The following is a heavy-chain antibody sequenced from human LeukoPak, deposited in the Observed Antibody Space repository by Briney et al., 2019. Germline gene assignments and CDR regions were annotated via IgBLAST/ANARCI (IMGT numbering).Heavy chain of an antibody. V-gene: IGHV3-30-3*01. CDR1: GFTFSSYA. CDR3: AKSGIAAAGQRGYFDY. J-gene: IGHJ4*02. CDR2: ISYDGSNK. D-gene: IGHD6-13*01. Sequence: AGGSLRLSCAASGFTFSSYAMHWVRQAPGRGLEWVAVISYDGSNKYYADSVKGRFTISRDNSKNTVYLQMNSLRGEDTAVYYCAKSGIAAAGQRGYFDYWGQGTLVTVSS.